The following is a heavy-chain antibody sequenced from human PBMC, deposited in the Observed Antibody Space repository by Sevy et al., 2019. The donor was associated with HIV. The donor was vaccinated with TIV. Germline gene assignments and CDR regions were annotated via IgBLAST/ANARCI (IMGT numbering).Heavy chain of an antibody. V-gene: IGHV4-39*01. J-gene: IGHJ3*02. CDR1: GGSISSSTYY. D-gene: IGHD1-20*01. CDR2: IYYSGRT. Sequence: SETLSLTCTVSGGSISSSTYYWGWIRQPPGKGLEWIGSIYYSGRTYYRPSLKSRVTISVDASKNQFSLKLSSVTAADTAVYYCARRPGIPEPYAFDIWGQGTMVTVSS. CDR3: ARRPGIPEPYAFDI.